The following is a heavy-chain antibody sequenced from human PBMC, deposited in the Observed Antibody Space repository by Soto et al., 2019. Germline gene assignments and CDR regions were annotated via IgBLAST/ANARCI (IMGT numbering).Heavy chain of an antibody. D-gene: IGHD2-15*01. CDR3: ARIYCSGGSCYYPPRYYYYGMDV. Sequence: SETLSLTCTVSGGSISSYYWSWIRQPAGKGLEWIGRIYTSGSTNYNPSLKSRVTMSVDTSKNQFSLKLSSVTAADTAVYYCARIYCSGGSCYYPPRYYYYGMDVWGQGTTVTVSS. J-gene: IGHJ6*02. CDR1: GGSISSYY. V-gene: IGHV4-4*07. CDR2: IYTSGST.